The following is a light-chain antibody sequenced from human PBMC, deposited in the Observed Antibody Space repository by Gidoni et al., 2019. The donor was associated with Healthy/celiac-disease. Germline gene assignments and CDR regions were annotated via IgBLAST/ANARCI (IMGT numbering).Light chain of an antibody. CDR2: EGS. CDR3: CSYAGSSLV. CDR1: SSDVGSYNL. J-gene: IGLJ2*01. Sequence: QSALTQPASVSGSPGQSVTHSATGTSSDVGSYNLVSWYQQHPGKAPKLMIYEGSKRPSGVSNRFSGSKSGNTASLTISGLQAEDEADYYCCSYAGSSLVFGGGTKLTVL. V-gene: IGLV2-23*01.